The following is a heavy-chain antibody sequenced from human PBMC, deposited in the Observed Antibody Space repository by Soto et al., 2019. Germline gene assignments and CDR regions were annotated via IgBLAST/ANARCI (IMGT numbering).Heavy chain of an antibody. D-gene: IGHD6-19*01. CDR1: GFTFSSYS. CDR2: ISSSSSYI. Sequence: GGSLRLSCAASGFTFSSYSMNWVRQAPGKGLEWVSSISSSSSYIYYADSVKGRFTISRDNAKNSLYLQMNSLRAEDTAVYYCARDGVAVAYNWFDPWGQGTLATVSS. J-gene: IGHJ5*02. CDR3: ARDGVAVAYNWFDP. V-gene: IGHV3-21*01.